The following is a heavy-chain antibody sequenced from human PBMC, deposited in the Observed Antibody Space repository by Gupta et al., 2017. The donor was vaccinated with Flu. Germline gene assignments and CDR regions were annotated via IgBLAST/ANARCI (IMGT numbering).Heavy chain of an antibody. Sequence: QVQLVQSGAEVKKPGASVKVSCKASGYTFTMSEMHWVRQAPGHGLEWMGLINPSGGSKSYTQKFQGRVTMTRDTSTSTVYMELSSLRSEDTAVYYCARLRSCGGDCYYFDYWGHGTLVTVSS. CDR2: INPSGGSK. V-gene: IGHV1-46*01. CDR1: GYTFTMSE. D-gene: IGHD2-21*01. CDR3: ARLRSCGGDCYYFDY. J-gene: IGHJ4*01.